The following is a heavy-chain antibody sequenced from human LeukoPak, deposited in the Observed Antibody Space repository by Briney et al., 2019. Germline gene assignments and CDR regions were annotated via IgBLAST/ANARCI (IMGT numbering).Heavy chain of an antibody. Sequence: GGSLRLSCAASGFTFSSYSMNWVRQAPGKGLEWVSYISSSSGNIYYADSVKGRFTISRDNAKTSLYLQMNSLRAEDTAVYYCASPIADWGQGTLVTVSS. CDR2: ISSSSGNI. CDR3: ASPIAD. D-gene: IGHD6-13*01. J-gene: IGHJ4*02. V-gene: IGHV3-48*04. CDR1: GFTFSSYS.